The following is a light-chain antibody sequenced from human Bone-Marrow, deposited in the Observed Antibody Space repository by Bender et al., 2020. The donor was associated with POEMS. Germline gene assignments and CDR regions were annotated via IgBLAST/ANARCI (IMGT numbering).Light chain of an antibody. CDR1: SSDAV. V-gene: IGLV2-14*03. J-gene: IGLJ3*02. Sequence: QSALTQPASVSGSPGQSITISCAGTSSDAVSWYQQHPGKAPKLIIHDVYNRPSGLSYRFSGSKSGDTASLIISGLQADDEAHYYCSSYTNTNTLEWMFGGGPKLPVL. CDR3: SSYTNTNTLEWM. CDR2: DVY.